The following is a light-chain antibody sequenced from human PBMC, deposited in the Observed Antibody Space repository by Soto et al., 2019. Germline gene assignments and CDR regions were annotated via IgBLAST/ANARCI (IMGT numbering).Light chain of an antibody. CDR3: QQYGDSPLT. CDR1: QSVSSSY. Sequence: EIVLTQSPGTLSLSPCERATLSCSASQSVSSSYLAWYQQKPGQAPRLLIYGASSRATGIPDRFSGSGSGTDFTLTISRLEPEDFAVYYCQQYGDSPLTFGGGTKVDIK. CDR2: GAS. V-gene: IGKV3-20*01. J-gene: IGKJ4*01.